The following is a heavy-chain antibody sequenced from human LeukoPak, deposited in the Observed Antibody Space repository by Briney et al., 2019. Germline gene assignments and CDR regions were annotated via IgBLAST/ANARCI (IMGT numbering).Heavy chain of an antibody. J-gene: IGHJ5*02. V-gene: IGHV4-34*01. D-gene: IGHD2-2*01. Sequence: PSETLSLTCAVYGGSFSGYYWSWIRQPPGKGLEWIGEINHSGSTNYNPSLKSRVTISVDTSKNQFSLKLSSVTAADTAVYYCARRYCSSTSCYGLDPWGQGTLVTVSS. CDR2: INHSGST. CDR3: ARRYCSSTSCYGLDP. CDR1: GGSFSGYY.